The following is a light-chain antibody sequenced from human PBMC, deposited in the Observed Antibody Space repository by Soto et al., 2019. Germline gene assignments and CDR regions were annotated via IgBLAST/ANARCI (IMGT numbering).Light chain of an antibody. Sequence: QSALTQPASVSGSPGQSITISCTGSSNDIGIYNYVSWYQQHPGKAPKLIIYDVTNRPSGVSNRFSGSKSGNTASLTISGLQAEDEADYYCSSYTTSSTLVFGGGTKLTV. CDR1: SNDIGIYNY. J-gene: IGLJ2*01. CDR3: SSYTTSSTLV. CDR2: DVT. V-gene: IGLV2-14*01.